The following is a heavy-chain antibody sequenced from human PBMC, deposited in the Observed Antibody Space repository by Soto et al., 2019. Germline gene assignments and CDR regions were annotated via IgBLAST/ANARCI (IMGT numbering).Heavy chain of an antibody. Sequence: QVQLQQWGAGLLKPSETLSLTCAVNGGSFTGYYGAWIRQSPEKGLEWIGEISHSGTTKYNPSLRRRVTISADTSKNQVALNLSSVTAADTGMYYCARNGGNTWYYFDSWGQGTVVTVSS. J-gene: IGHJ4*02. D-gene: IGHD6-13*01. CDR2: ISHSGTT. CDR3: ARNGGNTWYYFDS. V-gene: IGHV4-34*01. CDR1: GGSFTGYY.